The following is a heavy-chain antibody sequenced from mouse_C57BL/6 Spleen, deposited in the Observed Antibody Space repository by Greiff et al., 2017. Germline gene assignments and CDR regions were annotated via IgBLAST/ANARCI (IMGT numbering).Heavy chain of an antibody. CDR1: GYTFTNYW. V-gene: IGHV1-63*01. CDR3: ARQHYYGSSYRYFDV. J-gene: IGHJ1*03. CDR2: IYPGGGYT. Sequence: QVQLQQSGAELVRPGTSVKMSCKASGYTFTNYWIGWAKQRPGHGLEWIGDIYPGGGYTNYNEKFKGKATLTADKSSSTAYMQFSSLTSEDAAIYYCARQHYYGSSYRYFDVWGTGTTVTVSS. D-gene: IGHD1-1*01.